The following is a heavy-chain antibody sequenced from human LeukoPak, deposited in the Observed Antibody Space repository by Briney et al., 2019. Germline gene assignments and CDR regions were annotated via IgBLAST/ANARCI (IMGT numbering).Heavy chain of an antibody. CDR3: ARDKPPPYYYDSSGIFDY. CDR1: GFTFSSYG. D-gene: IGHD3-22*01. V-gene: IGHV3-33*01. Sequence: GGSLRLSCAASGFTFSSYGMHWVRQAPGKGQEWVAVIWYDGSNKYYADSVKGRFTISRDNSKNTLYLQMNSLRAEDTAVYYCARDKPPPYYYDSSGIFDYWGQGTLVTVSS. J-gene: IGHJ4*02. CDR2: IWYDGSNK.